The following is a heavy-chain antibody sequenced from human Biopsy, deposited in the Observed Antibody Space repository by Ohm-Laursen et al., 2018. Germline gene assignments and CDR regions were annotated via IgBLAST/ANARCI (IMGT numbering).Heavy chain of an antibody. CDR3: ARIPILVVPAAIVYRHRRHLQGLDV. Sequence: TQTLPLTCTFSGFSLTTRGMSVPWIRQPPGKALEWLARIYWDDAKFYSESLKTRLTISKGTSENHVGLTLYHVAPVDTATYYCARIPILVVPAAIVYRHRRHLQGLDVWGQGTTVIVSS. V-gene: IGHV2-70*16. D-gene: IGHD2-2*02. J-gene: IGHJ6*02. CDR2: IYWDDAK. CDR1: GFSLTTRGMS.